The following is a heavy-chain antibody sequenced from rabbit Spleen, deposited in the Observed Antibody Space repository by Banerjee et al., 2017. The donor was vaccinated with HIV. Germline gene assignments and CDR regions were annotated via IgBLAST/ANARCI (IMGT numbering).Heavy chain of an antibody. D-gene: IGHD4-2*01. Sequence: QSLVESGGDLVKSGASLILSCTASGSSFSSKYYMWRVRQVPGKGLEWIACIHTGSSGSTYYASWAKGRFTISKTSSTTVALQMTSLTAADTATYFCARDGGGDGGDRYADLWGPGTLVTVS. CDR1: GSSFSSKYY. CDR2: IHTGSSGST. J-gene: IGHJ4*01. CDR3: ARDGGGDGGDRYADL. V-gene: IGHV1S40*01.